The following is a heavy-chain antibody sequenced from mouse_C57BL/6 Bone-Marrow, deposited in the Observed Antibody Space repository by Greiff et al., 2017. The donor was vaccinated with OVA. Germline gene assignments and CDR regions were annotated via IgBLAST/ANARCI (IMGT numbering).Heavy chain of an antibody. Sequence: EVQLQKSGPGLVKPSQSLSLTCSVTGYSITSGYYWNWIRQFPGNKLEWMGYISYDGSNNYNPSLKNRISITRDTSKNQFFLKLNSVTTEDTATYYCARDRGTTIVACEGTYWYFDVWGTGTTVTVSS. CDR3: ARDRGTTIVACEGTYWYFDV. CDR2: ISYDGSN. V-gene: IGHV3-6*01. CDR1: GYSITSGYY. D-gene: IGHD1-1*01. J-gene: IGHJ1*03.